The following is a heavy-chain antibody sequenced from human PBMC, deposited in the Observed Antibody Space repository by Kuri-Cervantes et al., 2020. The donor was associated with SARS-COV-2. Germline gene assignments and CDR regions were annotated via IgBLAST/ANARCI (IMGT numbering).Heavy chain of an antibody. CDR3: ARSSGVVTGDAFDI. D-gene: IGHD3-3*01. CDR1: GGPISSGGYS. CDR2: IYHSGST. V-gene: IGHV4-30-2*03. J-gene: IGHJ3*02. Sequence: SETLSLTCAVSGGPISSGGYSWSWIRQPPGKGLEWIGSIYHSGSTYYNPSLKSRVTISVDTSKNQFSLKLSSVTAADTAVYYCARSSGVVTGDAFDIWGQGTMVTVSS.